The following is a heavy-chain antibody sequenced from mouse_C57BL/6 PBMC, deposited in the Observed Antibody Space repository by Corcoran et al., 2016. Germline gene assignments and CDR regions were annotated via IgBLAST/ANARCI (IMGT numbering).Heavy chain of an antibody. CDR1: GYSITSGYY. J-gene: IGHJ3*01. CDR2: ISYDGSN. Sequence: DVQLQESGPGLVKPSQSLSLTCSVTGYSITSGYYWNWIRQFPGNKLEWMGYISYDGSNNYNPSLKNRISITRDTSKNQFFLKLNSVTTEDTATYYCARENHDYLAWFAYWGQGTLVTVSA. CDR3: ARENHDYLAWFAY. D-gene: IGHD2-4*01. V-gene: IGHV3-6*01.